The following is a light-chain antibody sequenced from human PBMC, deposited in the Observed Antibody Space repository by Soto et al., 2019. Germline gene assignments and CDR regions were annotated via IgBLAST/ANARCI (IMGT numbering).Light chain of an antibody. V-gene: IGLV2-8*01. CDR2: EVS. CDR3: TSYAGSNNLV. Sequence: QSVLTQPPSASGSPGQSVTISCTGTSSDIGGYNYVSRYQQHPGKAPKLIIYEVSNRPSGVPDRFSGSKSGNTASLTVSGLQAEEEAYYYCTSYAGSNNLVFAGGTKVTVL. CDR1: SSDIGGYNY. J-gene: IGLJ3*02.